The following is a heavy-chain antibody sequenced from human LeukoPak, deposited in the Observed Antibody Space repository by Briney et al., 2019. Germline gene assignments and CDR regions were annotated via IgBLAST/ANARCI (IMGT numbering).Heavy chain of an antibody. V-gene: IGHV3-9*01. Sequence: PGGSLRLSCAASGFTFDDYAMHWVRQAPGKGLEWVSGISWNSGSIGYADSVKGRFTISRDNAKNSLYLQMNSLRAEDTALYYCAEASRIPLLWFGEASNGMDVWGQGTTVTVSS. CDR2: ISWNSGSI. CDR1: GFTFDDYA. CDR3: AEASRIPLLWFGEASNGMDV. D-gene: IGHD3-10*01. J-gene: IGHJ6*02.